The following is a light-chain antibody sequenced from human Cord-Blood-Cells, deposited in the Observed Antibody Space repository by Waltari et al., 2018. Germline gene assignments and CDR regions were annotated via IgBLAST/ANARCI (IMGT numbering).Light chain of an antibody. CDR3: SSYAGSNNLV. V-gene: IGLV2-8*01. J-gene: IGLJ2*01. CDR1: SSDVGGYYY. Sequence: QSALTQPPSASGSPGKSVTISCTGSSSDVGGYYYVSWYQQHPGKAPKLMIYEVSKRPSGVPDRFSGSKSGNTASLTVSGLQAEDEADYYCSSYAGSNNLVFGGGTKLTVL. CDR2: EVS.